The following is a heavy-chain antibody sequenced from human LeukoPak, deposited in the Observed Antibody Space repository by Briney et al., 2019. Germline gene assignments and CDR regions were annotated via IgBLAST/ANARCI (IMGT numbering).Heavy chain of an antibody. V-gene: IGHV3-30-3*01. Sequence: GGSLRLSCAASGFTFSSYAMHWVRQAPGKGLEWVAVISYDGSNKYYADSVKGRFTISRDNSKNMLYLQMNSLRAEDTAVYYCAREQLVGGNGMDVWGQGTTVTVSS. J-gene: IGHJ6*02. CDR1: GFTFSSYA. CDR3: AREQLVGGNGMDV. D-gene: IGHD6-6*01. CDR2: ISYDGSNK.